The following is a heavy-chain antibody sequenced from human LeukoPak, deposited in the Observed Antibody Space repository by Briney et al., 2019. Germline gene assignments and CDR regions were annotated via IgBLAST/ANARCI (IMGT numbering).Heavy chain of an antibody. CDR3: ARGGGNYYAICHFEY. D-gene: IGHD1-26*01. J-gene: IGHJ4*02. CDR1: GFTFRSYE. V-gene: IGHV3-48*03. CDR2: ISSSGTTI. Sequence: GGSLRLSCAASGFTFRSYEMNWVRQAPGQGLEWVSYISSSGTTIYYADSVKGRFTISRDNAKNSLYLQMNSLRAEDTAVYYCARGGGNYYAICHFEYWGQGTLVTVSS.